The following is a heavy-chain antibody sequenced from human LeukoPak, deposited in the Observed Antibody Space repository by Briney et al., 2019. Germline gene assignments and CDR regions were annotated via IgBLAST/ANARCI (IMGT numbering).Heavy chain of an antibody. Sequence: PGGCLRLSCAASEFTFNSYAMSWVRQAPGKGLEWVSGISDSGGSTYYADSVKGRFAISRDNSKNTLYLQMNSLRAEDTAVYYCAGKSPGWTLPFGYWGQGTLVTVSS. V-gene: IGHV3-23*01. CDR1: EFTFNSYA. CDR2: ISDSGGST. CDR3: AGKSPGWTLPFGY. D-gene: IGHD3/OR15-3a*01. J-gene: IGHJ4*02.